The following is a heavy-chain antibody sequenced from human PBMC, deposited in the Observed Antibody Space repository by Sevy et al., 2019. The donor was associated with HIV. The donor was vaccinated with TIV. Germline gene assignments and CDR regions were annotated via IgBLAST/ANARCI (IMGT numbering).Heavy chain of an antibody. D-gene: IGHD4-17*01. CDR3: ARDLPPSATTVPHFDY. J-gene: IGHJ4*02. V-gene: IGHV3-13*05. Sequence: GGSLRLSCAASGFTFSSFDMHWVRQATGKGLEWDLIIGTTGDPYSPGSVKGRFTISRDNAKNSLYLQMNSLRAEDTAVYYCARDLPPSATTVPHFDYWGRGTLVTVSS. CDR1: GFTFSSFD. CDR2: IGTTGDP.